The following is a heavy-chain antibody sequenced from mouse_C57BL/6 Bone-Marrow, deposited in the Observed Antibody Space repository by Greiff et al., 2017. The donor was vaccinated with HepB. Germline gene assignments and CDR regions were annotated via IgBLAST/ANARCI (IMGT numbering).Heavy chain of an antibody. Sequence: DVKLVESGGGLVQPGGSLKLSCAASGFTFSDYGMAWVRQAPRKGPEWVAFISNLAYSIYYADTVTGRFTISRENAKNTLYLEMSSLRSEDTAMYYCASYDYDGAWFAYWGQGTLVTVSA. CDR1: GFTFSDYG. CDR3: ASYDYDGAWFAY. CDR2: ISNLAYSI. V-gene: IGHV5-15*01. D-gene: IGHD2-4*01. J-gene: IGHJ3*01.